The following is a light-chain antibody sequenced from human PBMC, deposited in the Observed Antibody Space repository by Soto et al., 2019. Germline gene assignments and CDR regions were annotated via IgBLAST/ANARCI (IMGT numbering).Light chain of an antibody. V-gene: IGKV1-5*01. CDR3: QQYNSYLIT. CDR1: QSISSW. J-gene: IGKJ5*01. CDR2: DAS. Sequence: DIQMTQSPSTLSASVGDRVTITCRASQSISSWLAWYQQKPGKAPKLLIYDASSLESGVPSRFNGSGSGTEFTLTISSLQPDDFATYYCQQYNSYLITFAQGTRLEIK.